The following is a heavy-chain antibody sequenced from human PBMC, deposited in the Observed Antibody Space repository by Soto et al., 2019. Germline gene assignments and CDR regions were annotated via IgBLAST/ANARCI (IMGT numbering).Heavy chain of an antibody. CDR3: ARGTTGTDYYYYGMDV. J-gene: IGHJ6*02. D-gene: IGHD1-1*01. V-gene: IGHV1-69*13. Sequence: RASVKVSCKASGGTFSSYAISWVRQAPGQGLEWMGGIIPIFGTANYAQKFQGRVTITADESTSTAYMELSSLRSEDTAVYYCARGTTGTDYYYYGMDVWGQGTTVTVSS. CDR1: GGTFSSYA. CDR2: IIPIFGTA.